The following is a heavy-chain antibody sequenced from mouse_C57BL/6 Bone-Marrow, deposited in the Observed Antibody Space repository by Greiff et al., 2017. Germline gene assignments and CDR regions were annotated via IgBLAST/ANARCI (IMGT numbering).Heavy chain of an antibody. CDR1: GYTFTSYW. CDR3: ARWGVYFDY. Sequence: LQQPGASVKLSCKASGYTFTSYWMHWVKQRPGQGLEWIGMIHPNSGSTNYNEKFKSKATLTVDKSSSTAYMQLSSLTSEDSAVYYCARWGVYFDYWGQGTTLTVSS. V-gene: IGHV1-64*01. CDR2: IHPNSGST. J-gene: IGHJ2*01.